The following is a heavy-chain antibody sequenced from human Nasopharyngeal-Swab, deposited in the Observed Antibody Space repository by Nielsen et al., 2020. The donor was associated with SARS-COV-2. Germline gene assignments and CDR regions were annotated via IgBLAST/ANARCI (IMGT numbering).Heavy chain of an antibody. J-gene: IGHJ4*02. V-gene: IGHV4-59*08. Sequence: SETLSLTCTVSGGSIRNYYWSWIRQPPGKGLEWIGYIYDSGTTSYNPSLKSRVTISGGTSKNQFSLKLSSVTAADTAVYYCARHHYDFWSGYYEGYFDYWGQGTLVTVSS. CDR2: IYDSGTT. CDR1: GGSIRNYY. D-gene: IGHD3-3*01. CDR3: ARHHYDFWSGYYEGYFDY.